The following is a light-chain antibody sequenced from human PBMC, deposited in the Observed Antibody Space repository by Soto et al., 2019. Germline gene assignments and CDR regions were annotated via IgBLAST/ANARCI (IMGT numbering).Light chain of an antibody. V-gene: IGLV2-11*01. J-gene: IGLJ1*01. CDR1: SSDVGGYNY. Sequence: SALAQPRSVSGSPGQSVTISCTGTSSDVGGYNYVSWYQHHPGKAPKLMIYDVSKRPSGVPDRFSGSKSGNTASLTISGLQAEDEADYYCCSYAGSYTLYVFGTGTKVTVL. CDR3: CSYAGSYTLYV. CDR2: DVS.